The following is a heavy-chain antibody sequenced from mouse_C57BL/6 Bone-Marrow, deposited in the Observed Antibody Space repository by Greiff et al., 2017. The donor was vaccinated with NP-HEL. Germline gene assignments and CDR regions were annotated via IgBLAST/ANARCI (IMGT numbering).Heavy chain of an antibody. CDR1: GYTFTDYY. CDR3: ARRGLIVTTFFDY. D-gene: IGHD2-12*01. V-gene: IGHV1-75*01. CDR2: IFPGSGST. Sequence: QVQLKESGPELVKPGASVKISCKASGYTFTDYYINWVKQRPGQGLEWIGWIFPGSGSTYYNEKFKGKATLTVDKSSSTAYMLLSSLTSEDSAVYFCARRGLIVTTFFDYWGQGTTLTVSS. J-gene: IGHJ2*01.